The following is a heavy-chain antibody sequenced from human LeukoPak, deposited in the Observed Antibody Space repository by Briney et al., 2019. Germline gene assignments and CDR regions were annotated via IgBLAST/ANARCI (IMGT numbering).Heavy chain of an antibody. D-gene: IGHD2-2*01. CDR1: GFTFSSYG. J-gene: IGHJ4*02. CDR2: ISYDGSNK. Sequence: GGSLSLSCSASGFTFSSYGMHWVRQAPGKGLEGVAVISYDGSNKYYADSVKRRFTISRDNSKNTLYLQMNSLRAEDTAVYYCAKDLCSSTSCGHFDYWGQGTLVTVSS. V-gene: IGHV3-30*18. CDR3: AKDLCSSTSCGHFDY.